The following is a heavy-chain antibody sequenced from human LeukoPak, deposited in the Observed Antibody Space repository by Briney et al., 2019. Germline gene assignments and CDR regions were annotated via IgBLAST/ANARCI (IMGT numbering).Heavy chain of an antibody. CDR2: ISAYNGNT. J-gene: IGHJ4*02. Sequence: ASVKVSCKASGYTFTSYGVSWVRQAPGQGLEWMGWISAYNGNTNYAQKLQGRVTMTTDTSTNTAYMELRSLRSDDTAVYYCARAGYSSSSSTALEYWGQGTLVTVSS. D-gene: IGHD6-13*01. V-gene: IGHV1-18*01. CDR3: ARAGYSSSSSTALEY. CDR1: GYTFTSYG.